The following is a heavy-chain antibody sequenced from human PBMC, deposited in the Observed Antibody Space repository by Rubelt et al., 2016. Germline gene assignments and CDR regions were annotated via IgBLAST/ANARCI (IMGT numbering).Heavy chain of an antibody. CDR3: ARDVIVVVPAAPDAFDI. CDR1: GYTFTSYY. Sequence: QVQLVQSGAEVKKPGASVKVSCKASGYTFTSYYMHWVRQAPGQGLEWMGIINPSGGSPSYAQKFQGRVTMARDTSTSTVYMELSSLRSEDTAVYYCARDVIVVVPAAPDAFDIWGQGTMVTVSS. J-gene: IGHJ3*02. CDR2: INPSGGSP. D-gene: IGHD2-2*01. V-gene: IGHV1-46*01.